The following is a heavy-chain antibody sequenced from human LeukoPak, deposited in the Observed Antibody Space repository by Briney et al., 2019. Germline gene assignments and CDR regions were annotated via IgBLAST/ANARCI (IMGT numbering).Heavy chain of an antibody. CDR2: IKPDGSQS. Sequence: PGGSLRLSCAASGFTFSNSWVNWVRPALGKGLEWVVNIKPDGSQSSYLDSVKGRFTVSRDKARHSAYLQMNSLRAEDTAVYYCFGSGSYSYWDQGTKVTVSS. CDR3: FGSGSYSY. V-gene: IGHV3-7*01. CDR1: GFTFSNSW. J-gene: IGHJ4*02. D-gene: IGHD3-10*01.